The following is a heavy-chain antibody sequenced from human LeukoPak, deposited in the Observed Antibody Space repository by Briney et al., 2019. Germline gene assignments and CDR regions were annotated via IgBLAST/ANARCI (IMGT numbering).Heavy chain of an antibody. CDR2: TQFDGNKK. V-gene: IGHV3-30*02. Sequence: GGTLRLSCAASGFIFSSHGMHWVRQAPGKGLEWVAFTQFDGNKKYYADSVKGRFTISRDNSKNTLYLQMNSLRVDDTAVYYCANLATVTYNPFDYWGQGTLVTVSS. CDR3: ANLATVTYNPFDY. CDR1: GFIFSSHG. D-gene: IGHD4-17*01. J-gene: IGHJ4*02.